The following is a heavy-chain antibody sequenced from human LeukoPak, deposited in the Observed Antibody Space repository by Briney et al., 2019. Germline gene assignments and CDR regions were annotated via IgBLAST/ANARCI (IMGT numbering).Heavy chain of an antibody. D-gene: IGHD1-26*01. CDR2: IYYNGSN. CDR3: ARDHRVGATYAFDI. V-gene: IGHV4-59*01. Sequence: SETLSLTCTGGGGSISSYYWSWIGQPPGKGREGRGNIYYNGSNNENPSLKRGVTISEKTSKKEFTLKLSSVTSADTAVYYCARDHRVGATYAFDIWGHGTMVTVSS. CDR1: GGSISSYY. J-gene: IGHJ3*02.